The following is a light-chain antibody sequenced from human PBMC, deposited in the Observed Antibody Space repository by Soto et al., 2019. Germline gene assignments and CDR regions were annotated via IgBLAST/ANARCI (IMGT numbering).Light chain of an antibody. Sequence: EIVLTQSPAILSMSPGERATLSCRASQSVSSYFAWYQQKPGQAPRLLIYDASNRATGVPARFSGSGSGTDFTLTISSLETEDFAVYYCQQRRYWPVTFGQGTKEDIK. V-gene: IGKV3-11*01. J-gene: IGKJ1*01. CDR1: QSVSSY. CDR2: DAS. CDR3: QQRRYWPVT.